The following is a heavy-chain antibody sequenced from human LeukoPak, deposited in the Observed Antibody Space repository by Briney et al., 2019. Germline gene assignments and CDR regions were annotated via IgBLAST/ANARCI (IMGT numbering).Heavy chain of an antibody. J-gene: IGHJ4*02. CDR3: AKDRGFGVFFQYYFDY. CDR2: IHSGGST. V-gene: IGHV3-53*05. CDR1: GFTVSSNY. D-gene: IGHD3-10*01. Sequence: PGGSLRLSCAASGFTVSSNYMSWVRQAPGKGLEWVSVIHSGGSTYYADSVKGRFTISRDNSKNTLYLQMNSLRAEDTAVYYCAKDRGFGVFFQYYFDYWGQGTLVTVSS.